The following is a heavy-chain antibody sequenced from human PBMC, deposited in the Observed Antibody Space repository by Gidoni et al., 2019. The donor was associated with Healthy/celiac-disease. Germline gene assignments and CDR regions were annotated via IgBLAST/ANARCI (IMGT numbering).Heavy chain of an antibody. CDR3: ARVGTMVRGDY. V-gene: IGHV3-21*01. CDR1: GFTFSSYS. CDR2: ISSSSSYI. Sequence: EVQLVVSGGGLVKPGGSLRLSCSASGFTFSSYSMNWVRQAPGEGLEWVSSISSSSSYIYYADSVKGRFTISRDNAKNSLYLQMNSLRAEDTAVYYCARVGTMVRGDYWGQGTLVTVSS. D-gene: IGHD3-10*01. J-gene: IGHJ4*02.